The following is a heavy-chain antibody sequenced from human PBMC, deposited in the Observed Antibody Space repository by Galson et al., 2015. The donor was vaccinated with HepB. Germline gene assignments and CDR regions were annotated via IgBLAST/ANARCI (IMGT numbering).Heavy chain of an antibody. CDR3: ARSRFDSGSIH. D-gene: IGHD2-15*01. Sequence: SVKVSCKASGSSFTSYDISWVRQAPVQGPEWMGWISPHNDKTNHAQRLQGRVTITTDTSTTTAYMELRSLRSDDTVVYFCARSRFDSGSIHWGKATLVPVSS. CDR2: ISPHNDKT. J-gene: IGHJ4*02. V-gene: IGHV1-18*04. CDR1: GSSFTSYD.